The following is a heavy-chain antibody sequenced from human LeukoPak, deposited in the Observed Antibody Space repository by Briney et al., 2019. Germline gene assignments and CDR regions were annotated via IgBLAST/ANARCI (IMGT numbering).Heavy chain of an antibody. D-gene: IGHD6-25*01. CDR3: IRDEVAAN. CDR2: IWYDGSNK. V-gene: IGHV3-33*01. Sequence: PGGSLRLSCAASGFTFSAYGMHWVRQAPGKGLEWVAVIWYDGSNKLYADSVKGRFTISRDNSKNMLYLQMNSLRAEDTAIYYCIRDEVAANWGPGTLVTVSS. CDR1: GFTFSAYG. J-gene: IGHJ4*02.